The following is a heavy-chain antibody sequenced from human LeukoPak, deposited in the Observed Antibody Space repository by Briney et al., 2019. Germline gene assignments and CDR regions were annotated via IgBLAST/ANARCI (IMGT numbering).Heavy chain of an antibody. V-gene: IGHV4-38-2*01. Sequence: SETLSLTCAVSGYSISSGYYWGWIRPPPGKGLEWIGSIYHSGSTYYNPSLKSRVTISVDTSKNQFSLKLSSVTAADTAVYYRARHNTYYDFWSGYYPYYYYYYMDVWGKGTTVTVSS. J-gene: IGHJ6*03. CDR1: GYSISSGYY. D-gene: IGHD3-3*01. CDR2: IYHSGST. CDR3: ARHNTYYDFWSGYYPYYYYYYMDV.